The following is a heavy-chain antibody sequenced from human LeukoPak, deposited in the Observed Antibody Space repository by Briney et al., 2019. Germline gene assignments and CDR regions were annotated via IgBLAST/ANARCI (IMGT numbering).Heavy chain of an antibody. CDR1: GFASSSYA. Sequence: VGSLRLSCAASGFASSSYAMNCVRHAPGEGVGWVSAISGSCGSTCYADYVKVRFTISRDNYKNTLYLQMNSLRAEDTAVYHCAKQEDLVGTITGWFDPWGQGTLVTVSS. D-gene: IGHD1-26*01. CDR3: AKQEDLVGTITGWFDP. J-gene: IGHJ5*02. CDR2: ISGSCGST. V-gene: IGHV3-23*01.